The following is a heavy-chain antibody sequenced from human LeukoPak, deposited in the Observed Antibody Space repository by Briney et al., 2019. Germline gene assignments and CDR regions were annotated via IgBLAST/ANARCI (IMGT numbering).Heavy chain of an antibody. CDR2: IYYSGST. Sequence: SETLSLTCTVSGGSISSYYWSWIRQPPGKELEWIGYIYYSGSTNYNPSLKSRVTISVDTSKNQFSLKLSSVTAADTAVYYCAGGGIAAAGTDYWGQGTLVTVSS. D-gene: IGHD6-13*01. CDR3: AGGGIAAAGTDY. CDR1: GGSISSYY. V-gene: IGHV4-59*08. J-gene: IGHJ4*02.